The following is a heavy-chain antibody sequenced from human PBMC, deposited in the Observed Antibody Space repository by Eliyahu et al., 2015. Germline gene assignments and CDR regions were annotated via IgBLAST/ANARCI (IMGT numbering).Heavy chain of an antibody. D-gene: IGHD3-10*01. Sequence: EWLGIIYPADSHTRYSPSFQGQVTISADKSINTAYLQWSSLKASDTAMYYCARQTVGELSTRYNYYGMDVWGQGTTVTVSS. V-gene: IGHV5-51*01. CDR2: IYPADSHT. CDR3: ARQTVGELSTRYNYYGMDV. J-gene: IGHJ6*02.